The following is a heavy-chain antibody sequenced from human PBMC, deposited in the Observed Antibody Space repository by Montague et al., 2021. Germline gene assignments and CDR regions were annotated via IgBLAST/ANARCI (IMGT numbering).Heavy chain of an antibody. CDR2: IFHNGST. D-gene: IGHD3-22*01. CDR3: ARVAAWGYYDTSGPNWFDP. V-gene: IGHV4-4*02. CDR1: GGSISSNNW. Sequence: SETLSLTCAVSGGSISSNNWWTWVRQPPGKGLEWIGEIFHNGSTTYSPSLKSRVTISMDKSKNQFSLKLTSVTAADTAVYYCARVAAWGYYDTSGPNWFDPSGQGTLVTVSS. J-gene: IGHJ5*02.